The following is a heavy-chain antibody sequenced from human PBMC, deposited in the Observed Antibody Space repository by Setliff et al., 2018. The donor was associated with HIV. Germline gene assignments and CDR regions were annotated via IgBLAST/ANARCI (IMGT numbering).Heavy chain of an antibody. V-gene: IGHV7-4-1*02. J-gene: IGHJ4*02. Sequence: GASVKVSCKASGYTFNNYAMNWVRQAPGQGLELMGWINTNTGNPTYAQGFTGRFVFPLDTSVSTAYLQISSLKAEDTAVYFCARDLKRPNSSFWGGYPIPFDSWGQGTLVTVSS. CDR1: GYTFNNYA. D-gene: IGHD3-3*01. CDR3: ARDLKRPNSSFWGGYPIPFDS. CDR2: INTNTGNP.